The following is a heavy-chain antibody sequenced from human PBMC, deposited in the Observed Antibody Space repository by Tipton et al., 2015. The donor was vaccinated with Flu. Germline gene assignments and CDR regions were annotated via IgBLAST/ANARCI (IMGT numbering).Heavy chain of an antibody. V-gene: IGHV4-34*01. J-gene: IGHJ6*02. CDR3: AREMYGSGSWGGYYYYGMDV. CDR2: INYSGNT. Sequence: TLSLTCAVYGGSFSDYYWSWIRQSPGKGLEWIGEINYSGNTNYNPSLESRVTISVDTSKNQFSLKLTSVTAADTAVYYCAREMYGSGSWGGYYYYGMDVWGQGTAVTVSS. D-gene: IGHD3-10*01. CDR1: GGSFSDYY.